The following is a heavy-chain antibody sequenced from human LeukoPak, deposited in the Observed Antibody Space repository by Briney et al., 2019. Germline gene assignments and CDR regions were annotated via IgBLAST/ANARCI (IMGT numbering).Heavy chain of an antibody. D-gene: IGHD1-26*01. J-gene: IGHJ4*02. CDR3: AKGLLLKEYYFDY. Sequence: GGSLRLSCNASGFAFTTKWLRGVRQAPGRGLEWVSVISGSGNSPYYADSVKGRFTISIDNSKNTLYLQMYSLRAEDTAIYYCAKGLLLKEYYFDYWGQGTLVTVSS. V-gene: IGHV3-23*01. CDR1: GFAFTTKW. CDR2: ISGSGNSP.